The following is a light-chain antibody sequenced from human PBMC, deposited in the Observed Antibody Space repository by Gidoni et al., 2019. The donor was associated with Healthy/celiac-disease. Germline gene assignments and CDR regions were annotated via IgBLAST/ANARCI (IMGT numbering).Light chain of an antibody. CDR2: DAS. CDR3: QQYDNLPLT. J-gene: IGKJ4*01. Sequence: DIQMTQYPSSLSASVGDRVTITCQASQDISNYLNWYQQKPGKAPKLLIYDASNLETGVPSRFSGSGSGTAFTFTISSLQPEDIATYYCQQYDNLPLTFGGGTKVEIK. V-gene: IGKV1-33*01. CDR1: QDISNY.